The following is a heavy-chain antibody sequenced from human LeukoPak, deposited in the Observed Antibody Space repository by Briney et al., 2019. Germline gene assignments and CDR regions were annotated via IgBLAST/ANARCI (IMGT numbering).Heavy chain of an antibody. D-gene: IGHD3-10*01. V-gene: IGHV1-24*01. CDR2: FDPEDGET. Sequence: ASAKVSCKVSGYTLTELSMHWVRQAPGKGLEWMGGFDPEDGETIYAQKFQGRVTMTEDTSTDTAYMELSSLRSEDTAVYYCATSDYSSGSPLRAFDIWGQGTMVTVSS. CDR3: ATSDYSSGSPLRAFDI. J-gene: IGHJ3*02. CDR1: GYTLTELS.